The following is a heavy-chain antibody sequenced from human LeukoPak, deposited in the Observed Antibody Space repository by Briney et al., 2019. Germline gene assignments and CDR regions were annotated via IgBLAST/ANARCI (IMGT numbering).Heavy chain of an antibody. CDR1: GFTFSGYW. Sequence: QAGGSLRLSCAASGFTFSGYWMHWVRQAQGKGLVWVSRIKSDGSYTSYADSVKGRFTISRDNAKNSLYLQMNSLRAEDTALYYCARDATAMARGGAFDIWGQGTMVTVSS. CDR2: IKSDGSYT. D-gene: IGHD5-18*01. CDR3: ARDATAMARGGAFDI. J-gene: IGHJ3*02. V-gene: IGHV3-74*01.